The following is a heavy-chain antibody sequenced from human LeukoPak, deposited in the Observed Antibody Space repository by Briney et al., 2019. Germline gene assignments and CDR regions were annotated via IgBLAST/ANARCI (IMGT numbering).Heavy chain of an antibody. Sequence: SVKVSCKASGGTFSSYAISWVRQAPGQGLEWMGRIIPIFGTANYAQKFQGRVTITTDESTSTAYMEPSSLRSEDTAVYYCARAVGGYYGSGSYSANWFDPWGQGTLVTVSS. CDR3: ARAVGGYYGSGSYSANWFDP. V-gene: IGHV1-69*05. J-gene: IGHJ5*02. CDR2: IIPIFGTA. D-gene: IGHD3-10*01. CDR1: GGTFSSYA.